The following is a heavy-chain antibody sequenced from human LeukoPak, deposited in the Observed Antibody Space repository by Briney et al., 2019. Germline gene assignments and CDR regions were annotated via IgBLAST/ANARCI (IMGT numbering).Heavy chain of an antibody. V-gene: IGHV3-30*18. Sequence: GGSLRLSCAASGFTFNSYIMNWVRQAPGKGLEWVAVISYDGSNKYYADSVKGRFTISRDNSKNTLYLQMNSLRAEDTAVYYCAKSTVTTTSDYYYYGMDVWGQGTTVTVSS. CDR1: GFTFNSYI. J-gene: IGHJ6*02. CDR3: AKSTVTTTSDYYYYGMDV. D-gene: IGHD4-17*01. CDR2: ISYDGSNK.